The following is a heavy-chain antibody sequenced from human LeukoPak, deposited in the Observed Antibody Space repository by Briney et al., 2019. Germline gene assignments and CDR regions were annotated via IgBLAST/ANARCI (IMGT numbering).Heavy chain of an antibody. V-gene: IGHV3-23*01. D-gene: IGHD2-2*02. CDR2: ISGSGAST. Sequence: GGSLRLSCAASGFTFSSYPMSWVRQAPGKGLEWVSAISGSGASTYYADSVKGRFTISRDNSKNTLYLQMNSLRAEDTAVYYCARGLGYCSSTSCYRYYYYGMDVWGQGTTVTVSS. CDR3: ARGLGYCSSTSCYRYYYYGMDV. CDR1: GFTFSSYP. J-gene: IGHJ6*02.